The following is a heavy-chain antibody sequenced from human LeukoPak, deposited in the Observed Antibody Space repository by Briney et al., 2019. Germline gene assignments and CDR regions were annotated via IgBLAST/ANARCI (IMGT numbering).Heavy chain of an antibody. D-gene: IGHD2-8*02. CDR2: ISGGGGST. V-gene: IGHV3-23*01. Sequence: GGSLRLSCAASGFTFSSYAMSWVRQAPGKGLEWVSAISGGGGSTYYTDSVKGRFTISRDNTKNTLYLQMNSLRAEDTAVYYCAKVGESGGVWKYYFDYWGQGTLVTVSS. CDR3: AKVGESGGVWKYYFDY. CDR1: GFTFSSYA. J-gene: IGHJ4*02.